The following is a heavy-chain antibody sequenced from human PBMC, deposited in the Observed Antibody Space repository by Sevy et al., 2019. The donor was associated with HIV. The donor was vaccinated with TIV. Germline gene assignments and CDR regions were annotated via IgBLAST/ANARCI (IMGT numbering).Heavy chain of an antibody. D-gene: IGHD4-17*01. CDR2: ISSSSSYI. CDR1: GFTFSSYS. Sequence: GGSLRLPCAASGFTFSSYSMNWVRQAPGKGLEWVSSISSSSSYIYYADSVKGRFTISRDNAKNSLYLQMNSLRAEDTAVYYCARDPDYGGNAYMDVWGKGTTVTVSS. CDR3: ARDPDYGGNAYMDV. J-gene: IGHJ6*03. V-gene: IGHV3-21*01.